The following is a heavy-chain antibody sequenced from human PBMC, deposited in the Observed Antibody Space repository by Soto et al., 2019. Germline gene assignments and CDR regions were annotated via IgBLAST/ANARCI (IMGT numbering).Heavy chain of an antibody. CDR2: INAGNGYT. D-gene: IGHD3-10*01. J-gene: IGHJ4*02. Sequence: QVQLVQSGAEGKKPGASVKVSCETSGYTFANYPMHCVRQAPGQTLEWMGWINAGNGYTKYSQKFQGRVTITRDTSASIAYMELSSLRSEDTAVYYCARAKIITTLDYWGQGTLVTVSS. CDR3: ARAKIITTLDY. CDR1: GYTFANYP. V-gene: IGHV1-3*01.